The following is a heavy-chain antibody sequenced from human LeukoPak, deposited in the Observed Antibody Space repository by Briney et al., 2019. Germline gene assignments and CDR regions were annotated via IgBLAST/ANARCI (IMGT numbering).Heavy chain of an antibody. CDR3: ARGRMLYYYDSSGYPFDY. CDR1: GSTFSSYA. Sequence: GGSLRLSCAASGSTFSSYAMHWVRQAPGKGLEWVAVISYDGSNKYYADSVKGRFTISRDNAKNSLYLQMNSLRAEDTAVYYCARGRMLYYYDSSGYPFDYWARDLWSPSPQ. CDR2: ISYDGSNK. V-gene: IGHV3-30*04. D-gene: IGHD3-22*01. J-gene: IGHJ4*02.